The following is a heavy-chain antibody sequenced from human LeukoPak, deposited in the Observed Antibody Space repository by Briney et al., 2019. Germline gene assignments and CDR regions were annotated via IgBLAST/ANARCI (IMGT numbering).Heavy chain of an antibody. D-gene: IGHD2-21*02. CDR3: ARGGVVVTAIEGGFYYYGMDV. V-gene: IGHV3-30-3*01. J-gene: IGHJ6*02. CDR2: ISYDGSNK. CDR1: GFAFSSYA. Sequence: GGSLRLSCAASGFAFSSYALHWVRQAPGKGLEWMAVISYDGSNKYYADSVKGRFTISRDNSKNALYLQMNSLRPEDTAVYYCARGGVVVTAIEGGFYYYGMDVWGQGTTVTVSS.